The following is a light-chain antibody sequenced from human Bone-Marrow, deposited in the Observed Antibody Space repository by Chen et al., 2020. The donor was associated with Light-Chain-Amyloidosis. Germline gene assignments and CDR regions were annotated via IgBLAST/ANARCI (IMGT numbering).Light chain of an antibody. J-gene: IGLJ2*01. V-gene: IGLV3-25*03. CDR2: RDT. CDR3: QSADSSGTYEVI. CDR1: DLPTKY. Sequence: SYQLTQPPSVSVSPGQTARITCSGDDLPTKYAYWYRQKPGQAPVLVIQRDTERPSGISERFSGSSSGTTATLTIRGVQAEDEADYHCQSADSSGTYEVIFGGVTKLTVL.